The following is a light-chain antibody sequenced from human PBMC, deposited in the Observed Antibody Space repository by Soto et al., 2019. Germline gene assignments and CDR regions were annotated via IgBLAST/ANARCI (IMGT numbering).Light chain of an antibody. Sequence: DIQMTQSPSSLSASVGDRVTITCRASRSISNYVNWYQQKPGKAPKFLIYVASSLQSGVPSRFSGSGSGTDFTLTISSLQPEDFATYYCQQSYSTPYTFGPGTKLEIK. J-gene: IGKJ2*01. CDR1: RSISNY. CDR2: VAS. CDR3: QQSYSTPYT. V-gene: IGKV1-39*01.